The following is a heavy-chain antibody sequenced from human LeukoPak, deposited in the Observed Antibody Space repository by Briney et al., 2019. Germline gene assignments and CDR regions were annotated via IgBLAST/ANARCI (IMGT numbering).Heavy chain of an antibody. D-gene: IGHD2-21*02. Sequence: PGGSLRLSCAASGFTFSSYEMNWVRQAPGKGLEWVSYISSSGSTIYYADSVKGRFTISRDNAKNSLYLQMNSLRAEDTAVYYCARDPEVTAIPYYSDYWGQGTLVTVSS. J-gene: IGHJ4*02. CDR1: GFTFSSYE. V-gene: IGHV3-48*03. CDR3: ARDPEVTAIPYYSDY. CDR2: ISSSGSTI.